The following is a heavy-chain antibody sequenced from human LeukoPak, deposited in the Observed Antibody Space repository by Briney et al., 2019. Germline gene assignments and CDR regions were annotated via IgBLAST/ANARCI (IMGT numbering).Heavy chain of an antibody. Sequence: PGGSLRLSCAASGFTFSSYSMNWVRQAQGQGLELVSSISSSSSYIYYADSVKGRFTISRDNAKNSLYLQMNSLRAEDTAVYYCARDFKTRGYSDYWGQGTLVTVSS. CDR1: GFTFSSYS. D-gene: IGHD5-18*01. V-gene: IGHV3-21*01. CDR2: ISSSSSYI. CDR3: ARDFKTRGYSDY. J-gene: IGHJ4*02.